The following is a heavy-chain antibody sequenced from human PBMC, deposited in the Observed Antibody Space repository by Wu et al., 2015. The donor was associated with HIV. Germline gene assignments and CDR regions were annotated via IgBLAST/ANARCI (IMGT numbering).Heavy chain of an antibody. Sequence: QTHLTQSGPEVRRPGASVRVSCLASNYNFRTYGLAWVRQAPGQGLEWMGWISAHNGNTNYAQKFQDRVTMTTDTSAKTAYMQLRSLRSEDTAVYYCARGLVFYRRVYGMDVWGQGTTVTVSS. D-gene: IGHD6-6*01. CDR2: ISAHNGNT. V-gene: IGHV1-18*01. CDR3: ARGLVFYRRVYGMDV. CDR1: NYNFRTYG. J-gene: IGHJ6*02.